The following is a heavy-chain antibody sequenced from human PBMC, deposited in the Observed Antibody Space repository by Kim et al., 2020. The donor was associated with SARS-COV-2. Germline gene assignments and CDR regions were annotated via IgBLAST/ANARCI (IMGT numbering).Heavy chain of an antibody. CDR1: GGSISGYY. D-gene: IGHD7-27*01. J-gene: IGHJ4*02. CDR3: ARQVLGTYYLDY. V-gene: IGHV4-59*08. CDR2: IYSSGSI. Sequence: SETLSLTCPVSGGSISGYYWSWIRQPPGKGLEWIGYIYSSGSITYNPSLRSRVPMSVDTSKNQTSLNLRSVTAADTAVSWCARQVLGTYYLDYCGQGTLV.